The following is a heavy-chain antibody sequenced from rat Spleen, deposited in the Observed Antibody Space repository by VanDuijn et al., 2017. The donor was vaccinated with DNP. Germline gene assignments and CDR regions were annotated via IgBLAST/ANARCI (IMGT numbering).Heavy chain of an antibody. CDR2: INSAGNT. D-gene: IGHD1-4*01. CDR1: GYSITSSYR. CDR3: ARWPGYNPPYAMDV. J-gene: IGHJ4*01. V-gene: IGHV3-3*01. Sequence: EVQLQESGPGLVKPSQSLSLTCSVTGYSITSSYRWNWIRKFPGNKLEWMGSINSAGNTNYNPSLKSRISITRDTSKNQFFLQVNSVTTEDTATYYCARWPGYNPPYAMDVWGQGTSVTVSS.